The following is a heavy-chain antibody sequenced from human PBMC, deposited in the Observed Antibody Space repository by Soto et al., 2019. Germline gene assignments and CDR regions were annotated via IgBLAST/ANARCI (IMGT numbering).Heavy chain of an antibody. CDR1: GFTFSSYW. CDR3: TRDIGGRGAL. J-gene: IGHJ4*02. CDR2: TNQHGTII. V-gene: IGHV3-74*01. D-gene: IGHD3-16*01. Sequence: PGGSLRLSXEASGFTFSSYWFHWVRQVPGMGLVWVSRTNQHGTIIDYADFVKGRFTISRDNAKNTLYLEMDSLRVEDTAVYYCTRDIGGRGALWGPGTLVTVSS.